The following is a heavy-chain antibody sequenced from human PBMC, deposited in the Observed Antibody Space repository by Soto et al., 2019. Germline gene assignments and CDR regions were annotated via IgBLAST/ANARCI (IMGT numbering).Heavy chain of an antibody. V-gene: IGHV1-18*01. CDR3: ARKDPGNDAFDT. Sequence: QVQLVQSGAEVKKPGASVRLSCKASGYTFTSYVISWVRQAPGQGLEWMGWIIPYNGNTKYAQILQDRVTMTKDTSTSTAYMELWSLRSDDTAVYYCARKDPGNDAFDTWGQGTMVTVSS. CDR2: IIPYNGNT. CDR1: GYTFTSYV. J-gene: IGHJ3*02.